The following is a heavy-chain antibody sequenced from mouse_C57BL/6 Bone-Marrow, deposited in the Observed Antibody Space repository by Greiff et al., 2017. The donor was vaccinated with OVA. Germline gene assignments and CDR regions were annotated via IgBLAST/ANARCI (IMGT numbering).Heavy chain of an antibody. CDR1: GYTFTDYN. V-gene: IGHV1-22*01. CDR3: ATLAAQATWFAY. Sequence: EVQVVESGPELVKPGASVKMSKASGYTFTDYNMHWVKQSHGKSLEWIGYINPNNGGTSYNQKFKGKATLTVNKSSSTAYMELRSLTSEDSAVYYCATLAAQATWFAYWGQGTLVTVSA. CDR2: INPNNGGT. J-gene: IGHJ3*01. D-gene: IGHD3-2*02.